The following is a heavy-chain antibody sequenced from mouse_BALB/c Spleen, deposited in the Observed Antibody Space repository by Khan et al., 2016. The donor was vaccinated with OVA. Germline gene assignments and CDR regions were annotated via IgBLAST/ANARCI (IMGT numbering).Heavy chain of an antibody. V-gene: IGHV2-6-2*01. CDR3: TRNQFPLSLVT. D-gene: IGHD6-2*01. J-gene: IGHJ4*01. Sequence: VQLLQTGPDLVAPSQSLSITCTVSGFSLTSYAIHWVRQPPGKGLEWLVVIWSDGRPTYNSALKSRLSISKDNSKSHAFLKINSLQTDDTAMYYGTRNQFPLSLVTWGQGTSVTVSS. CDR1: GFSLTSYA. CDR2: IWSDGRP.